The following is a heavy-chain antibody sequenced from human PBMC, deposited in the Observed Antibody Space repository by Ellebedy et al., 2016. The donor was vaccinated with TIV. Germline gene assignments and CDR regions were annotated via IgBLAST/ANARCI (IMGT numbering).Heavy chain of an antibody. V-gene: IGHV3-23*01. CDR2: NSGSGGST. J-gene: IGHJ4*02. Sequence: GESLKISXAASGFTFSSYAMSWVRQAPGKGLEWVSANSGSGGSTYYADSVKGRFTISRDNAKNSLYLQMNSLRAEDTAVYYCAKTLGYWGQGTLVTVSS. CDR1: GFTFSSYA. CDR3: AKTLGY.